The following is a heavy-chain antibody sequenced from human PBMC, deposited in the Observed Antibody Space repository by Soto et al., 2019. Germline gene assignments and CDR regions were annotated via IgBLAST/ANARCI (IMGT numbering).Heavy chain of an antibody. CDR3: ASFGVENWFDP. V-gene: IGHV3-21*01. CDR1: GFTFSSYS. J-gene: IGHJ5*02. D-gene: IGHD3-10*01. Sequence: GGSLRLSCAASGFTFSSYSMSWVRQAPGKGLEWVSSISSSSSYIYYADSVKGRFTISRDNAKNSLYLQMNSLRAEDTAVYYCASFGVENWFDPWGQGTLVTVSS. CDR2: ISSSSSYI.